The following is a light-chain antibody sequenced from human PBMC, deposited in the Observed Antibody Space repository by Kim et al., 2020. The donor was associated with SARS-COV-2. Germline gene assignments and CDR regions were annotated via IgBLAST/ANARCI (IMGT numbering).Light chain of an antibody. CDR1: RSSSSSY. V-gene: IGKV3-20*01. CDR2: CAS. CDR3: QQYGSSPLT. Sequence: PGDRASPPCRACRSSSSSYLARYKQKPGQAPRPLIYCASRRATGIPDRFSGSGSRTDFTLTISRLEPEDVAVYYCQQYGSSPLTFGGGTKVDIK. J-gene: IGKJ4*01.